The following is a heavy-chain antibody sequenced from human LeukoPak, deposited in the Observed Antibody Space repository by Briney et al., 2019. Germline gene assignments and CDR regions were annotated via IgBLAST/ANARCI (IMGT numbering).Heavy chain of an antibody. CDR2: ISSSGSTI. V-gene: IGHV3-48*03. D-gene: IGHD5-18*01. J-gene: IGHJ3*02. CDR1: GFTFSSYE. Sequence: PGGSLRLSCAASGFTFSSYEMNWVRQAPGKGLEWGSYISSSGSTIYYADSVKGRFTISRDNAKNSLYLQMNSLRAEDTAVYYCARVFRYSYENDAFDIWGQGTMVTVSS. CDR3: ARVFRYSYENDAFDI.